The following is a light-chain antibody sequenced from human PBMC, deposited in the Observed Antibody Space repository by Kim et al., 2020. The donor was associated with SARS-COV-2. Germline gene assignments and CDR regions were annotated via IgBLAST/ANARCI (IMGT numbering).Light chain of an antibody. CDR2: KAS. CDR1: ESFSSW. Sequence: DIQMTQYPSTLSASVGDTVTISCRASESFSSWLAWYQQKPGKAPNLLIYKASNLESGVPSRFSGSESGTEFTLTITSLQPDDFATYYCQQYYIFPYTFGQGTKLEI. V-gene: IGKV1-5*03. J-gene: IGKJ2*01. CDR3: QQYYIFPYT.